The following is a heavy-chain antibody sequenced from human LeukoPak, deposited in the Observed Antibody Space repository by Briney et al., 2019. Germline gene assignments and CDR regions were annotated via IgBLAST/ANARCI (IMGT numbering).Heavy chain of an antibody. CDR3: AREDDSSRYFDY. CDR1: GYTFTSYG. V-gene: IGHV1-18*01. CDR2: ISAYNGNT. J-gene: IGHJ4*02. Sequence: ASVKVSCKASGYTFTSYGISWVRQAPGQGLEWMGWISAYNGNTNYAQKLQGRVTMTTDRSTSTAYMELRSLRSDDTAVYCCAREDDSSRYFDYWGQGTLVTVSS. D-gene: IGHD3-22*01.